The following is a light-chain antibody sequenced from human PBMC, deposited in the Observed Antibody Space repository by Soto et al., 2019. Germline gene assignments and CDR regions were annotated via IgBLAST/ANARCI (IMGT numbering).Light chain of an antibody. CDR1: QSISSY. V-gene: IGKV1-39*01. J-gene: IGKJ1*01. CDR3: QQSYSTPRT. CDR2: AAS. Sequence: DIQMTQSPSSLSASVGDRVTITCRASQSISSYVNWYQQKPGKAPKLLIYAASSLQSGVPSRFSGSGSGTDFILSISSLQPADFATYYCQQSYSTPRTFGQGTTVEIK.